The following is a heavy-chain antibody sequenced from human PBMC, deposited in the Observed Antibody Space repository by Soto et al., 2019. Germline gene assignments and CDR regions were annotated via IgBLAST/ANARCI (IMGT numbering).Heavy chain of an antibody. CDR3: ARVGGLRYFDWLHRGFDY. V-gene: IGHV3-74*01. D-gene: IGHD3-9*01. CDR1: GFTFSSYW. CDR2: INSDGSST. Sequence: GGSLRLSCAASGFTFSSYWMHWVRQAPGKGLVWVSRINSDGSSTSYADSVKGRFTISRDNAKNTLYLQMNSLRAEDTAVYYCARVGGLRYFDWLHRGFDYWGQGTPVTVSS. J-gene: IGHJ4*02.